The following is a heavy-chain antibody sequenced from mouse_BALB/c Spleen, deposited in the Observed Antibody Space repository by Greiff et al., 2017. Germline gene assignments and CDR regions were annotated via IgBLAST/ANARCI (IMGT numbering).Heavy chain of an antibody. CDR1: GFSLTSYG. CDR2: IWAGGST. J-gene: IGHJ2*01. V-gene: IGHV2-9*02. D-gene: IGHD1-1*01. CDR3: ASLNYYGSSDGGDY. Sequence: VKLVESGPGLVAPSQSLSITCTVSGFSLTSYGVHWVRQPPGKGLEWLGVIWAGGSTNYNSALMSRLSISKDNSKSQVFLKMNSLQTDDTAMYYCASLNYYGSSDGGDYWGQGTTLTVSS.